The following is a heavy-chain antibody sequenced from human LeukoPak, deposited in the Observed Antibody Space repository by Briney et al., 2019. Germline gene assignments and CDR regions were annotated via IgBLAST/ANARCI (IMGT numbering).Heavy chain of an antibody. Sequence: GGSLRLSCSASGFTFSSYAMHWVRQAPGKGLEYVSAVSSNGGSTYYADSVKGRFTISRDNSKNTLYLQMSSLRAEDTAVYCCVNLLSGGSYYNYYYYGMDVWGQGTTVTVSS. V-gene: IGHV3-64D*06. D-gene: IGHD1-26*01. CDR1: GFTFSSYA. CDR2: VSSNGGST. CDR3: VNLLSGGSYYNYYYYGMDV. J-gene: IGHJ6*02.